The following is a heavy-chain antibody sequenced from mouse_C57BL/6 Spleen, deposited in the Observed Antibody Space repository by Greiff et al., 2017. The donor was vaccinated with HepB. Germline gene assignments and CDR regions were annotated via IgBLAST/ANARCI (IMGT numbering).Heavy chain of an antibody. D-gene: IGHD2-4*01. Sequence: EVHLVESGGGLVQPGGSLSLSCAASGFTFTDYYMSWVRQPPGKALEWLGFIRNKANGYTTEYSASVKGRFTISRDNSQSILYLQMNALRAEDSATYYCARSPYDYDAYAMDYWGQGTSVTVSS. V-gene: IGHV7-3*01. CDR1: GFTFTDYY. CDR2: IRNKANGYTT. J-gene: IGHJ4*01. CDR3: ARSPYDYDAYAMDY.